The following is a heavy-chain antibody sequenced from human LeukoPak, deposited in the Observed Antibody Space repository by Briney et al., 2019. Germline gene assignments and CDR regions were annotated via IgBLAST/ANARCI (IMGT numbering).Heavy chain of an antibody. V-gene: IGHV1-46*03. CDR2: INPSGGST. Sequence: ASVKVSCKASGYTFTSYYMHWVRQAPGQGLEWMGIINPSGGSTSYAPKFQGRVTVTRDTSTSTVYMELRSLRSEDTAVYYCARVDCSSGRCYTLDFDYWGQGTLVTV. CDR3: ARVDCSSGRCYTLDFDY. J-gene: IGHJ4*02. CDR1: GYTFTSYY. D-gene: IGHD2-2*02.